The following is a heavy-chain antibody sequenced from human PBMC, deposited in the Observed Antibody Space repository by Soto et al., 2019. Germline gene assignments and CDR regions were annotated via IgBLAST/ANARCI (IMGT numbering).Heavy chain of an antibody. J-gene: IGHJ4*02. CDR1: GFTFSSYG. CDR3: ARPNLYCSSTSCYDY. Sequence: GSLRLSCAASGFTFSSYGMHWVRQAPGKGLEWVAVIWYDGSNKYYADSVKGRFTISRDNSKNTLYLQMNSLRAEDTAVYYCARPNLYCSSTSCYDYWGQGTLVRVYS. CDR2: IWYDGSNK. V-gene: IGHV3-33*01. D-gene: IGHD2-2*01.